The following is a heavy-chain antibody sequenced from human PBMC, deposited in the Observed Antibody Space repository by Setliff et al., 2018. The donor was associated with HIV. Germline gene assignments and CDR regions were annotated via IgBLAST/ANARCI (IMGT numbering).Heavy chain of an antibody. D-gene: IGHD2-15*01. J-gene: IGHJ6*03. CDR1: GFTFSSHW. V-gene: IGHV3-7*01. CDR2: INQDGSEK. Sequence: LRLSCAASGFTFSSHWMVWVRQAPGKGLEWVANINQDGSEKNYVDSVKGRFTISRDNAKNSLFLQMNSLRAEDTAVYFCARGFKNEYEFSGYMDVWGNGTMVTVSS. CDR3: ARGFKNEYEFSGYMDV.